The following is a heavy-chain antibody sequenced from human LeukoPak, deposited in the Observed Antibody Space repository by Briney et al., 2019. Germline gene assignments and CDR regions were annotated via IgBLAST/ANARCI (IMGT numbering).Heavy chain of an antibody. CDR3: AREGGPYRPLDY. CDR1: GFTFSSSW. Sequence: GGSLRLSCAVSGFTFSSSWMSWVRQAPGKGLEWVANIKPDGSAKNLVDSVKGRFTISRDNAKNSLFLQMNSLRAEDTAVYYCAREGGPYRPLDYSGQGTLVTVSS. J-gene: IGHJ4*02. V-gene: IGHV3-7*05. CDR2: IKPDGSAK.